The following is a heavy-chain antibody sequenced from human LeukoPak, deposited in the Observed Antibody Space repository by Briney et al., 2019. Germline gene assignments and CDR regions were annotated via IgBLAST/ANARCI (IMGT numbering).Heavy chain of an antibody. D-gene: IGHD3-22*01. CDR3: AKGSSDYYYDY. CDR1: EFTFTNYA. CDR2: ITASGGDI. J-gene: IGHJ4*02. V-gene: IGHV3-23*01. Sequence: GPLRLSCAASEFTFTNYAMTWVRQAPGKGLEWVSSITASGGDIFHADSVKGRFTISRDNSKNTLYLQMNSLRAEDTAVYYCAKGSSDYYYDYWGQGTLVTVSA.